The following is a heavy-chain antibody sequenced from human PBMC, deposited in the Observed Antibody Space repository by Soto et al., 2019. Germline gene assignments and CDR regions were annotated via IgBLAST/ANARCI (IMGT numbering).Heavy chain of an antibody. V-gene: IGHV1-18*01. CDR2: ISAYNGNT. D-gene: IGHD3-9*01. CDR3: ASSRDILTGFQENDAFDI. CDR1: G. J-gene: IGHJ3*02. Sequence: GSSWVRQAPGQGLEWMGWISAYNGNTNYAQKLQGRVTMTTDTSTSTAYMELRSLRSDDTAVYYCASSRDILTGFQENDAFDIWGQGTMVT.